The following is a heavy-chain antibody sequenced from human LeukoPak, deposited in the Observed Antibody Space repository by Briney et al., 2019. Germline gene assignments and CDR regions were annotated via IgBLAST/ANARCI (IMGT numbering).Heavy chain of an antibody. CDR1: GGSFSGYY. D-gene: IGHD3-22*01. Sequence: SETLSLTCAVYGGSFSGYYWSWIRQPPGKGLEWIGEINHSGSTNYNPSLTSRVTISVDKSKNQFSLKLTSVLAADTADYFCARLSDYDVDTSHYMDVWGKGTTVAASS. J-gene: IGHJ6*03. V-gene: IGHV4-34*01. CDR2: INHSGST. CDR3: ARLSDYDVDTSHYMDV.